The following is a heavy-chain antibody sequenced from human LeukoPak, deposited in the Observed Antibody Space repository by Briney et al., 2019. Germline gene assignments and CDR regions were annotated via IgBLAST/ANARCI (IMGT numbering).Heavy chain of an antibody. CDR2: ISYDGSNK. V-gene: IGHV3-30-3*01. Sequence: GGSLRLSCAASGFTFSSYAMHWVRQAPGKGLEWVAVISYDGSNKYYADSVKGRFTISRDNSKNTLYLQMNSLRAEDTAVYYCAKDYDSSGYSSADYFDYWGQGTLVTVSS. CDR1: GFTFSSYA. D-gene: IGHD3-22*01. CDR3: AKDYDSSGYSSADYFDY. J-gene: IGHJ4*02.